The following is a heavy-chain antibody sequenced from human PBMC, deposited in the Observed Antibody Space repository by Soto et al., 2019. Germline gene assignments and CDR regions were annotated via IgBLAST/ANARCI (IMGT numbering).Heavy chain of an antibody. J-gene: IGHJ4*02. CDR2: ISGSGGTT. Sequence: GGSLRLSCAASGFTFSSYAMSWVRQAPGKGLEWVSGISGSGGTTYYADSVKGRFSISRDNSKNTVYLQMNSLRGEDTAVYYCAKVPRAVAGYLFDYWGQGTLVTGSS. CDR1: GFTFSSYA. D-gene: IGHD6-19*01. V-gene: IGHV3-23*01. CDR3: AKVPRAVAGYLFDY.